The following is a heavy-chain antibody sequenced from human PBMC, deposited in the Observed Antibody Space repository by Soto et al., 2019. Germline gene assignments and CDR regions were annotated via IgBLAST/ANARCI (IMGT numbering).Heavy chain of an antibody. CDR2: ISYDGNKK. CDR1: GFTFTNYA. CDR3: ARDPQRWLRLVGIDY. D-gene: IGHD5-12*01. J-gene: IGHJ4*02. V-gene: IGHV3-30-3*01. Sequence: QVQLVESGGGVVRPGTSRRLSCAVSGFTFTNYAMHWVRQAPGKGLEWVSFISYDGNKKYYADSVKGRFTISRDNSNNTLFLQMNSLRPDDAAVYYCARDPQRWLRLVGIDYWGQGTLLSVSS.